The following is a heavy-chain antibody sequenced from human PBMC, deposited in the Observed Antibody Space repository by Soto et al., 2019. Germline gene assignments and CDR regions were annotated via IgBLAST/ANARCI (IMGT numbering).Heavy chain of an antibody. Sequence: QVQLVQSGAEVKKPGASVKVSCKASGYTFTSYGISWVRQAPGQGLEWMGWISAYNGNTNYAQKLQGRVTMTTDTSTSTAYMELRSLRSDDTAVYYCARDWPHSGYDVDPSYYYYYYGMDVWGQGTMVTVSS. J-gene: IGHJ6*02. CDR1: GYTFTSYG. D-gene: IGHD5-12*01. V-gene: IGHV1-18*04. CDR3: ARDWPHSGYDVDPSYYYYYYGMDV. CDR2: ISAYNGNT.